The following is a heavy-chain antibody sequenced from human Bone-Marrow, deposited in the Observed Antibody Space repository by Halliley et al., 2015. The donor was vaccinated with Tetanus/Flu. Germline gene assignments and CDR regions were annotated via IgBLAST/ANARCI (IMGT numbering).Heavy chain of an antibody. Sequence: YYTGDTKYNPSLESRVPISVDTSRNQFSLKLSSVTAADTAVYYCARVLQLGQWLTRGGWFDPWGQGTLVTVSS. D-gene: IGHD6-19*01. CDR3: ARVLQLGQWLTRGGWFDP. V-gene: IGHV4-59*01. J-gene: IGHJ5*02. CDR2: YYTGDT.